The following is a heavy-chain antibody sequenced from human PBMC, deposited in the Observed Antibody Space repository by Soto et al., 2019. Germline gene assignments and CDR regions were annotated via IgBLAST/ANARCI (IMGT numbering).Heavy chain of an antibody. CDR3: AKDEGGPYRGGSFDL. D-gene: IGHD2-15*01. CDR2: ISSSGDRT. V-gene: IGHV3-23*01. Sequence: EVQLLESGGDLVQPGESLRLSCAASGFTFRPYAMTWVRQAPGKGLEWVSSISSSGDRTFYADSVKGRFTISRDSSKNTLTLQMNSLRAEDTAVYDCAKDEGGPYRGGSFDLWGQGTMVTVSS. CDR1: GFTFRPYA. J-gene: IGHJ3*01.